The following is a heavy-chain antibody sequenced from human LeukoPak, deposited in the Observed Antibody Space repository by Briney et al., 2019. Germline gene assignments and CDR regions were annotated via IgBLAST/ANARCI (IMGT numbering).Heavy chain of an antibody. CDR2: ISGSGGST. J-gene: IGHJ4*02. Sequence: PGGSLRLSCAASGFTFSSYSMNWVRQAPGKGLEWVSAISGSGGSTYYADSVKGRFTISRDNSKNTLYLQMNSLRAEDTAVYYCAKVGSGPEQYYFDYWGQGTLVTVSS. V-gene: IGHV3-23*01. CDR1: GFTFSSYS. CDR3: AKVGSGPEQYYFDY. D-gene: IGHD1-14*01.